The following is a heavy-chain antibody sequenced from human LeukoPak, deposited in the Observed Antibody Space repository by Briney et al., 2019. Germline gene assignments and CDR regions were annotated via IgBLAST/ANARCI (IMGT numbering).Heavy chain of an antibody. D-gene: IGHD3-10*01. Sequence: SETLSLTCAVYGGSFSGYYWSWIRQPPRKGLEWIGEINHSGSTNYNPSLKSRVTISVDTSKNQFSLKLSSVTAADTAVCYCASGSGRHHRYYYYYGIDVWGQGTTVTVSS. J-gene: IGHJ6*02. V-gene: IGHV4-34*01. CDR2: INHSGST. CDR3: ASGSGRHHRYYYYYGIDV. CDR1: GGSFSGYY.